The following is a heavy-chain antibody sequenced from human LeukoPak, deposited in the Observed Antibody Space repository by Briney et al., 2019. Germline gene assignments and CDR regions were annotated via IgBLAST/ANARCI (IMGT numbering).Heavy chain of an antibody. J-gene: IGHJ4*02. V-gene: IGHV3-9*01. CDR2: ISWNSGSI. Sequence: GGSLRLSCAASGFTFDDYAMHWVRQAPGKGLEWVSGISWNSGSIGYADSVKGRFTISRDNAKNSLYLQMNSLRAEDTALYYCASLIYGDQEAVWGQGTLVTVSS. CDR1: GFTFDDYA. CDR3: ASLIYGDQEAV. D-gene: IGHD4-17*01.